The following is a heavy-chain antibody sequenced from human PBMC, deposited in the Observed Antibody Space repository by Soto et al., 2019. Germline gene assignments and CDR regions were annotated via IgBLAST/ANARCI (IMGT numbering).Heavy chain of an antibody. D-gene: IGHD2-2*01. V-gene: IGHV3-21*01. CDR1: GFTCSSYS. J-gene: IGHJ5*02. CDR3: AREGGYCSSTSCYLGFDP. CDR2: ISSSSSYI. Sequence: EVQLVESGGGLVKPGGSLRLSCAASGFTCSSYSMNWGRQAPGKGLEWVSSISSSSSYIYYADSVKGRFTISRDNAKNALYLQMNSLRAEDTAVYYCAREGGYCSSTSCYLGFDPWGQGNLVTVSS.